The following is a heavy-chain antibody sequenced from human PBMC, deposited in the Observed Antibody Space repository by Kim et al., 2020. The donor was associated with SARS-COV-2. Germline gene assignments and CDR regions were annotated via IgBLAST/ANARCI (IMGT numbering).Heavy chain of an antibody. CDR1: GFTFSSYG. V-gene: IGHV3-30*18. J-gene: IGHJ6*02. CDR3: AKETQLWLGPYYYGMDV. CDR2: ISYDGSNK. Sequence: GGSLRLSCAASGFTFSSYGMHWVRQAPGKGLEWVAVISYDGSNKYYADSVKGRFTISRDNPKNTLYLQMNSLRAEDTAVYYCAKETQLWLGPYYYGMDVWGQGTTVTVSS. D-gene: IGHD5-18*01.